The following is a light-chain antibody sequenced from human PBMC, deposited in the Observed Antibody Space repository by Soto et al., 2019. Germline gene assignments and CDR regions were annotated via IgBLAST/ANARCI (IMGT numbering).Light chain of an antibody. V-gene: IGKV3-20*01. CDR3: QQYSKWPIT. CDR2: GAS. CDR1: QSVSSSY. J-gene: IGKJ5*01. Sequence: EIVLTQSPGTLSLSPGERPTLSCRASQSVSSSYLAWYQQKPGQAPRLLIYGASSRATGIPDRFSGSGSGTDFTLTISRLEPEDFAVYYCQQYSKWPITFGQGTRLEI.